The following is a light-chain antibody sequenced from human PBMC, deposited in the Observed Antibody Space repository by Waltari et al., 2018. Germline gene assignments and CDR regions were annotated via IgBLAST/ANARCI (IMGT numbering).Light chain of an antibody. V-gene: IGLV2-14*03. J-gene: IGLJ1*01. CDR3: GSYTTRATHV. Sequence: QSALTQPASVSGSPGQSITISCTGTSSDVGGYNYVSWYQQHPGTTPKLILFDVHRRPSVVSHRFSGSKPGNTAALTISGLQAEDEADYYCGSYTTRATHVFGIGTKVTVL. CDR1: SSDVGGYNY. CDR2: DVH.